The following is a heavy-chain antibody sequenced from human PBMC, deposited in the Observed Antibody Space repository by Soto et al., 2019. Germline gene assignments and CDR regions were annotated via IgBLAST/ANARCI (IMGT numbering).Heavy chain of an antibody. J-gene: IGHJ6*02. CDR3: TRFDVGVVTKPSYYYYGMDV. CDR1: GFTFGDYA. Sequence: GGSLRLSCTASGFTFGDYAMSWVRQAPGKGLEWVGFIRSKAYGGATEYAAYVKGRFTISRDESKSIAYLQMNSLKTEETAVYYCTRFDVGVVTKPSYYYYGMDVWGQGTTVTVSS. CDR2: IRSKAYGGAT. V-gene: IGHV3-49*04. D-gene: IGHD3-3*01.